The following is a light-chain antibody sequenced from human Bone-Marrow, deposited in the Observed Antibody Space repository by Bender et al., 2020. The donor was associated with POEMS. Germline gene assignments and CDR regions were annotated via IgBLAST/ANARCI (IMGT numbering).Light chain of an antibody. CDR1: SGKIVANF. J-gene: IGLJ1*01. CDR2: EDN. CDR3: QCYDSDKHVYV. V-gene: IGLV6-57*04. Sequence: KFMLTQPHSVSESPGRTVTISCTRTSGKIVANFVHWYQQRPGSAPTTVIYEDNQRPSGVPDRFSGSIDRSSNSASLTISGLKTEDEADYYCQCYDSDKHVYVFGTGTKVTV.